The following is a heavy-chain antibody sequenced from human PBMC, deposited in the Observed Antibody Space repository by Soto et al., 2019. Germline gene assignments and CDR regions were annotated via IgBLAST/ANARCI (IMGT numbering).Heavy chain of an antibody. CDR3: ARGGHVVVVTAALDY. CDR1: GDTFTDYY. V-gene: IGHV1-46*01. Sequence: QVQLMQSGAEVKKPGASVKVSCKASGDTFTDYYIHWVRQAPGQGLEWMGTVNPSGGHTTYAQHLQGRVTMTRDTSTSTLYRELTSLTSDDTAIYYCARGGHVVVVTAALDYWGQGTLVTVSS. CDR2: VNPSGGHT. J-gene: IGHJ4*02. D-gene: IGHD2-21*02.